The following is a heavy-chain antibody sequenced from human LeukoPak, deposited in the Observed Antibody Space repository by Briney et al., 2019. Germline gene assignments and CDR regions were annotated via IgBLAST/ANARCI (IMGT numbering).Heavy chain of an antibody. CDR3: ASGASLTEFDP. CDR2: INHSGST. V-gene: IGHV4-34*01. CDR1: GGSFSGYY. J-gene: IGHJ5*02. D-gene: IGHD3-10*01. Sequence: PSETLSLTCAVYGGSFSGYYWSWIRQPPGKGLEWIGEINHSGSTNYNPSLKSRVTISVDTSKNQFSLKLSSVTAADTAVYYCASGASLTEFDPWGQGTLVTVSS.